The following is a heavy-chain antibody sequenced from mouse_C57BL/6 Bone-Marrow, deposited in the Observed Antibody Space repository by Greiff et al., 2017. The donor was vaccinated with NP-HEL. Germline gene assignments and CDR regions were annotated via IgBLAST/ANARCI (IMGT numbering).Heavy chain of an antibody. CDR3: ARLGFYYDYDDY. D-gene: IGHD2-4*01. Sequence: VQLQQSGAELMKPGASVKLSCKATGYTFTGYWIEWVKQRPGHGLEWIGEILPGSGSTNYHEKFKGKATFTADTSSNTAYMQLSSLTSEDSAIYYSARLGFYYDYDDYWGQGTTLTVSS. V-gene: IGHV1-9*01. CDR1: GYTFTGYW. J-gene: IGHJ2*01. CDR2: ILPGSGST.